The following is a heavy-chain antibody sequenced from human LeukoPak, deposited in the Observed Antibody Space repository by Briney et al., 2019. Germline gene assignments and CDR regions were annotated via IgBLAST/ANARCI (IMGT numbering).Heavy chain of an antibody. J-gene: IGHJ5*02. CDR3: ATDGAGFDP. CDR1: GFTFNDYY. CDR2: INIGGTNT. V-gene: IGHV3-11*01. Sequence: GGSLKLSCAASGFTFNDYYMSWIRQAPGKGLEWLSYINIGGTNTHYADSVKGRFTISRDNAKKSLYLEMNNLRAEDTAVYYCATDGAGFDPWGQGVLVNVSS.